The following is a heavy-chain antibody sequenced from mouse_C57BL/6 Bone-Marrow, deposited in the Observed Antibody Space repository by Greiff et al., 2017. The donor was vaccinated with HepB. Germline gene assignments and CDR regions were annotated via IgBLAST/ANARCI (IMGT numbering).Heavy chain of an antibody. CDR3: ARRGYYGSFDY. V-gene: IGHV1-50*01. J-gene: IGHJ2*01. CDR2: IDPSDSYT. CDR1: GYTFTSYW. D-gene: IGHD1-1*01. Sequence: VQLQQSGAELVKPGASVKLSCKASGYTFTSYWMQWVKQRPGQGLEWIGEIDPSDSYTNYNQKFKGKATLTVDTSSSTAYMQLSSLTSEDSAVYYCARRGYYGSFDYWGQGTTLTVSS.